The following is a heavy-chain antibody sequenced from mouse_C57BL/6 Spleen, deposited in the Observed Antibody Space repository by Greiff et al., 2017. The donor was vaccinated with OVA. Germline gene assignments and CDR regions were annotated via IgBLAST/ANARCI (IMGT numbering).Heavy chain of an antibody. V-gene: IGHV1-18*01. Sequence: EVQLQQSGPELVKPGASVKIPCKASGYTFTDYNMDWVKQSHGKSLEWIGDINPNNGGTIYNQKFKGKATLTVDKSSSTAYMELRSLTSEDTAVYYCARSGDSQGFAYWGQGTLVTVSA. J-gene: IGHJ3*01. CDR1: GYTFTDYN. CDR2: INPNNGGT. CDR3: ARSGDSQGFAY. D-gene: IGHD3-1*01.